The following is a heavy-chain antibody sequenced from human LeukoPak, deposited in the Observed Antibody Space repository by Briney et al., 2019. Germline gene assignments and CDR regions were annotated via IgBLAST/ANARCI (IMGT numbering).Heavy chain of an antibody. V-gene: IGHV4-4*08. D-gene: IGHD6-19*01. Sequence: LETLSLTCTVSGGSISTYYWSWIRQSPGKGLEWIADISASGGTNYNPSLESRVTVSIDSSKNQFSLKLSPVTAADTAVFYCARSPHNSAWYEKWFDPWGQGTLVTVSS. CDR3: ARSPHNSAWYEKWFDP. CDR2: ISASGGT. CDR1: GGSISTYY. J-gene: IGHJ5*02.